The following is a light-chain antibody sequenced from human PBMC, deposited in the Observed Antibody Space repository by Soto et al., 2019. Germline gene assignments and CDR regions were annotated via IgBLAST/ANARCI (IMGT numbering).Light chain of an antibody. J-gene: IGKJ2*01. CDR3: QQYYSTHT. V-gene: IGKV4-1*01. CDR2: WAS. CDR1: QSVLYSSNNKNY. Sequence: DIVMTQSPDSLAVSLGERATINCKSSQSVLYSSNNKNYLAWYQQKPGQPPKLLIYWASTRESGVPNRFSGSGSGSDCPLTISSLQAEHVAVYYCQQYYSTHTFGQGTKLEIK.